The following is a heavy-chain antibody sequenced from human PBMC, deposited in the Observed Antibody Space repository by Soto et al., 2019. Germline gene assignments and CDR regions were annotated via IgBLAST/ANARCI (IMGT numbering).Heavy chain of an antibody. V-gene: IGHV3-30*03. J-gene: IGHJ5*02. Sequence: GGSLRLSCAASGFTFSSYSMNWVRQAPGKGLEWVAVISYDGSNKYYADSVKGRFTISRDNSKNTLYLQMNSLRAEDTAVYYCARPYPNMDWFDPWGQGTLVTVSS. CDR3: ARPYPNMDWFDP. CDR2: ISYDGSNK. D-gene: IGHD2-21*01. CDR1: GFTFSSYS.